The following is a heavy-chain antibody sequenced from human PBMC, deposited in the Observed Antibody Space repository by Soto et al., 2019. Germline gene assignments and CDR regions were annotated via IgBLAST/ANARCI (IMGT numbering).Heavy chain of an antibody. CDR1: GFTFRNYD. D-gene: IGHD2-2*01. CDR3: ARALPVAKGGFDP. CDR2: LSGSGGGT. J-gene: IGHJ5*02. Sequence: GGSLRLSCAASGFTFRNYDLHWVRQAPGKGLEWVSFLSGSGGGTYYADSVKGRFTISRDNSKNTLYLQMNSLRAEDTAVYYCARALPVAKGGFDPWGQGTLVTVSS. V-gene: IGHV3-23*01.